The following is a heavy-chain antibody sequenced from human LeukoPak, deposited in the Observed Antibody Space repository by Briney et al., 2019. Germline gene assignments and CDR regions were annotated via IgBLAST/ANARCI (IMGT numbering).Heavy chain of an antibody. V-gene: IGHV3-33*01. CDR1: GFSFRGNA. J-gene: IGHJ5*02. CDR3: ARGVVATISNWFDP. Sequence: GGSLRLSCAASGFSFRGNAMHWVRQAPGKGLEWLAIIWYDGSNEYYADSVKGRFTISRDNSKNTLYLQMNSLRAEDTAVYYCARGVVATISNWFDPWGQGTLVTVSS. CDR2: IWYDGSNE. D-gene: IGHD5-12*01.